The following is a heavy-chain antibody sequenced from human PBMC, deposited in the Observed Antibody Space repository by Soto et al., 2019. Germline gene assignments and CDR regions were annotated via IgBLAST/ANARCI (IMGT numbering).Heavy chain of an antibody. J-gene: IGHJ6*02. V-gene: IGHV3-23*01. CDR3: AKPGDYYGSGSYRAYYYYGMDV. CDR1: GFTFSSYA. CDR2: ISGSGGST. Sequence: GGSLRLSCAASGFTFSSYAMSWVRQAPGKGLEWVSAISGSGGSTYYADSVKGRFTISRDNSKNTLYLQMNSPRAEHTAVYYCAKPGDYYGSGSYRAYYYYGMDVWGQGTTDTVSS. D-gene: IGHD3-10*01.